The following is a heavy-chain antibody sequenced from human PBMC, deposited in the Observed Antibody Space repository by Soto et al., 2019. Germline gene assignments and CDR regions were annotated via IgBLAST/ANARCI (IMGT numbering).Heavy chain of an antibody. J-gene: IGHJ5*02. D-gene: IGHD4-17*01. Sequence: KPGGSLRLSCTASGFTLSDYNMNWVRQAPGQGLEWVSSISSSGRYIYHADSVRGRFTISRDNAKNSLYLQMNSLRADDTAVYYCARDRANGEAEVTEFDPWGQGTQVTVSS. CDR1: GFTLSDYN. CDR3: ARDRANGEAEVTEFDP. V-gene: IGHV3-21*01. CDR2: ISSSGRYI.